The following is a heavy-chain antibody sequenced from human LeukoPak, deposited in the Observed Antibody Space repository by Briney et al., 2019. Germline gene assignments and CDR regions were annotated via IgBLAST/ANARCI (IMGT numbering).Heavy chain of an antibody. Sequence: SETLSLTWTVPGGSISSYYWSWIRQPPGKGLEWIGYIYYHRSTHHNPSLQCRLTISVDPSKNQFSLKLSSVPAPDPPLYYCARDSTVADDAFDIWGQATMVTVSS. J-gene: IGHJ3*02. V-gene: IGHV4-59*01. CDR1: GGSISSYY. D-gene: IGHD4-17*01. CDR3: ARDSTVADDAFDI. CDR2: IYYHRST.